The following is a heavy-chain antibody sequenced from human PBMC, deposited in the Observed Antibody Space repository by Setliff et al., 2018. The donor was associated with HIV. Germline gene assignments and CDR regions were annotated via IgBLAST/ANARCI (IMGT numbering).Heavy chain of an antibody. CDR2: ISSSSDSPT. J-gene: IGHJ6*03. Sequence: GGSLRLSCAASGFRFSDYYMNWIRQAPGKGLEWLSYISSSSDSPTKYADSVQGRFTISRDNAKNSLYLQMNSLRVEDTAVYYCARDARGSYHYYYYYMDVWGKGTTVTVSS. V-gene: IGHV3-11*06. CDR3: ARDARGSYHYYYYYMDV. CDR1: GFRFSDYY. D-gene: IGHD1-26*01.